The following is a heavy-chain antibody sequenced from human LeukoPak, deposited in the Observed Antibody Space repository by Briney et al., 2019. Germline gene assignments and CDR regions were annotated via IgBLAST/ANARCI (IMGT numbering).Heavy chain of an antibody. D-gene: IGHD3-22*01. CDR2: ISSTSSTV. CDR1: GFTFSSYS. J-gene: IGHJ4*02. Sequence: GGSLRLSCAVSGFTFSSYSMTWVRQAPGKGLEWVSYISSTSSTVYYADSVKGRFTISRDNSKNTLYLQMNSLRAEDTAVYYCAKDSSSPYYYYDSSGYYVFDYWGQGTLVTVSS. V-gene: IGHV3-48*01. CDR3: AKDSSSPYYYYDSSGYYVFDY.